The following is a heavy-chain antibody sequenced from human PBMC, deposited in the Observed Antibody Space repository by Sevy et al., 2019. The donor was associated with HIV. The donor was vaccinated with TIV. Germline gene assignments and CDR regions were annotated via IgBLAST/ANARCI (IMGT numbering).Heavy chain of an antibody. D-gene: IGHD3-22*01. V-gene: IGHV1-24*01. Sequence: ASVKVSCKVSGYTLTKFSMHWVRQAPGKGLEWMGTFDPEDGETVYVRTFQGRFGMTENTSTDTAYMGLSILKSEDTAVYYCATTKDYNESSGSPFDYWGQGTLVTVSS. CDR2: FDPEDGET. CDR3: ATTKDYNESSGSPFDY. J-gene: IGHJ4*02. CDR1: GYTLTKFS.